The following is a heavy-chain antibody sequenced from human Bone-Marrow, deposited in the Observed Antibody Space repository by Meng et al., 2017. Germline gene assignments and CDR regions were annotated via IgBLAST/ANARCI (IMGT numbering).Heavy chain of an antibody. J-gene: IGHJ4*02. V-gene: IGHV3-23*01. Sequence: GESLKISCAASGFTFSSYGMHWVRQAPGKGLEWVSAISGSGGSTYYADSVKGRFTISRDNSKNTLYLQMNSLRAEDTAVYYCAKDRDNYYDSSGYYCDYWGQGTLVTVSS. D-gene: IGHD3-22*01. CDR2: ISGSGGST. CDR1: GFTFSSYG. CDR3: AKDRDNYYDSSGYYCDY.